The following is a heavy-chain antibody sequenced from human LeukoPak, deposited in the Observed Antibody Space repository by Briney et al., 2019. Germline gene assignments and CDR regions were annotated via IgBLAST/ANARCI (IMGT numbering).Heavy chain of an antibody. D-gene: IGHD2-15*01. J-gene: IGHJ4*02. Sequence: SETLSLTCTVSGGSISSSSYYWGWIRQPPGKGLEWIGSIYYSGSTYYNPSLKSRVTISVDTSKNQFSLKLSSVTAADTAVYYCARGRGYCSGGSCRSYFDYWGQGTLVTVSS. CDR1: GGSISSSSYY. CDR3: ARGRGYCSGGSCRSYFDY. CDR2: IYYSGST. V-gene: IGHV4-39*07.